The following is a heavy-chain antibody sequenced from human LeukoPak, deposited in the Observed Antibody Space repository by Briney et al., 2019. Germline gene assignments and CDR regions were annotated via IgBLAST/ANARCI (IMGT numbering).Heavy chain of an antibody. Sequence: PGGSLRLSCAASGFTFGSYAMSWVRQAPGKGLEWVSGISGVGYSTFYADSVKGRFTISRDNSKKTLYLQMNSLRAEDTAVYYCAKYIHQLLYSDVWGQGTTVTVSS. V-gene: IGHV3-23*01. J-gene: IGHJ6*02. CDR3: AKYIHQLLYSDV. CDR2: ISGVGYST. D-gene: IGHD2-2*02. CDR1: GFTFGSYA.